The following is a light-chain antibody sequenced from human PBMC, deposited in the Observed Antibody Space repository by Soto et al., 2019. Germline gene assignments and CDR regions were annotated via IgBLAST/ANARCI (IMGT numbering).Light chain of an antibody. CDR1: QSVSSN. CDR2: GGS. V-gene: IGKV3-11*01. Sequence: PGERATLACRASQSVSSNRLAWYQKKPGQAPRLLIYGGSSRATGIPARFSGSGSGTDLTLTISSLEPEDFAVYYCQQRNIWPPVTFGQGTRLEI. J-gene: IGKJ5*01. CDR3: QQRNIWPPVT.